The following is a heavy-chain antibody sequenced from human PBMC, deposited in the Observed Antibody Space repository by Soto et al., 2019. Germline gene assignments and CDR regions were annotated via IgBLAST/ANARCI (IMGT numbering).Heavy chain of an antibody. V-gene: IGHV3-64*01. Sequence: GGSLRLSCAASGFTFSSYAMHWVRQAPGKGLEYVSAISSNGGSTYYANSVKGRFTISRDNSKNTLYLQMGSLRAEDMAVYYCARERHCSGGSCPNYYYYYMDVWGKGTTVTVSS. CDR1: GFTFSSYA. D-gene: IGHD2-15*01. J-gene: IGHJ6*03. CDR3: ARERHCSGGSCPNYYYYYMDV. CDR2: ISSNGGST.